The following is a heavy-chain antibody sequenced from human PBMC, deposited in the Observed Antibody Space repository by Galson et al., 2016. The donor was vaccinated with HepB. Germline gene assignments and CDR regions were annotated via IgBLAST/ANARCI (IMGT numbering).Heavy chain of an antibody. CDR1: GFTFSNSG. D-gene: IGHD3-10*01. CDR3: ARELVRSSFDF. J-gene: IGHJ3*01. V-gene: IGHV3-48*02. CDR2: ISSALSPI. Sequence: SLRLSCAASGFTFSNSGVNWARQAPGKALQWVSYISSALSPIYYADSVIGRFSSCRANAKNSVYLQMNSLRDEDTAGYYCARELVRSSFDFWGQGTMVTVSS.